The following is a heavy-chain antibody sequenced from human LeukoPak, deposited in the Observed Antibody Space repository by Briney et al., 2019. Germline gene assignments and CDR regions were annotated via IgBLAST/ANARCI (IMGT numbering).Heavy chain of an antibody. CDR3: AKNYGDSNWFDP. J-gene: IGHJ5*02. CDR2: TYYRSNWFN. D-gene: IGHD4-17*01. CDR1: GDSVSSNSAA. V-gene: IGHV6-1*01. Sequence: SQTLSLTCAISGDSVSSNSAAWNWIRQSPSRGLEWVGRTYYRSNWFNDFALSVKSRITINPDTSKNQFSLQLNSVTPEDTAVYYCAKNYGDSNWFDPWGQGTLVTVSS.